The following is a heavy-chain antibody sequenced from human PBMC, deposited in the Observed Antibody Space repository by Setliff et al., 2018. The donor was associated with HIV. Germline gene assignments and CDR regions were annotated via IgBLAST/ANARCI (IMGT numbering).Heavy chain of an antibody. D-gene: IGHD3-10*01. J-gene: IGHJ4*02. V-gene: IGHV3-23*01. CDR2: IHDTDGGT. CDR1: GFPFSSYA. CDR3: ALLWPFDY. Sequence: TGGSLRLSCGAFGFPFSSYAMSWVRQAPGKGLEWVSTIHDTDGGTYYTDSVKGRFTISRDNAENSLFLQMNSLRAEDTAIYYCALLWPFDYWGQGALVTVSS.